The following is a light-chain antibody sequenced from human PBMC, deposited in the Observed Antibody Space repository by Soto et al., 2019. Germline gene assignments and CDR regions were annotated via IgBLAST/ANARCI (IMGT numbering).Light chain of an antibody. CDR1: TGAVTSGHY. Sequence: QAVVTQEPSLTVSPGGTVTLTCASSTGAVTSGHYPSWFQQKPGQPPRALIYSTIDKHSWTPARFSGSLLGGKAALTLSGVQPEDEAEYYCLLYYGDRRSVVFGGGTKLTVL. J-gene: IGLJ2*01. V-gene: IGLV7-43*01. CDR3: LLYYGDRRSVV. CDR2: STI.